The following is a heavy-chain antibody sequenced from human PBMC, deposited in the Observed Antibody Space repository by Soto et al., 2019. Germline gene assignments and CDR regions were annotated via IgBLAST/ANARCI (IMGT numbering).Heavy chain of an antibody. CDR2: INHSGST. V-gene: IGHV4-34*01. D-gene: IGHD7-27*01. J-gene: IGHJ4*02. CDR3: ARGWGRIFDY. Sequence: SETLSLTCAVYGGSFSGYYWSWIRQPPGKGLEWVGEINHSGSTNYNPSLKSRVTISVDTSKNQFSLKLSSVTAADTAVYYCARGWGRIFDYWGQGTLVTVSS. CDR1: GGSFSGYY.